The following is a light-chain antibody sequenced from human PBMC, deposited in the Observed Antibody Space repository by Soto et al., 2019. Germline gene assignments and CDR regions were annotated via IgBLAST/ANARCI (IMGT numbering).Light chain of an antibody. CDR3: QQYGSSPQT. J-gene: IGKJ1*01. CDR2: GAS. V-gene: IGKV3-20*01. CDR1: QSVSSSY. Sequence: EIVLTQSPGTLSLSPGERATLSCRASQSVSSSYLAWYQQKPGQAPRLLIYGASSRATGSPDRFSGSGSGTNVSLPISRLEAEDFAVYYCQQYGSSPQTFGQGTKVEIK.